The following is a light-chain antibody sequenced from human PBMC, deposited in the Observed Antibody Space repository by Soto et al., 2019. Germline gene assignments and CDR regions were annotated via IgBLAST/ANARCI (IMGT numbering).Light chain of an antibody. CDR2: DVT. CDR1: SNDIGGYDY. Sequence: QSALTQPPSVSGSPGQSVTISCTGTSNDIGGYDYVSWYQHHPGKAPKLIVYDVTKRPSGVPDRFSGSKPGRTASLTISGLQAEDEADYYCCSYAGSYIFVFGTGTKVTVL. V-gene: IGLV2-11*01. CDR3: CSYAGSYIFV. J-gene: IGLJ1*01.